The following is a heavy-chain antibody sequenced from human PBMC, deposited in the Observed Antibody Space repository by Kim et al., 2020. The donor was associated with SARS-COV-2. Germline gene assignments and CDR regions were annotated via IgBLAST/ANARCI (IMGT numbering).Heavy chain of an antibody. V-gene: IGHV3-21*01. J-gene: IGHJ6*02. Sequence: GGSLRLSCAASGFTFSSYSMNWVRQAPGKGLEWVSSISSSSSYIYYADSVKGRFTISRDNAKNSLYLQMNSLRAEDTAVYYCARDQKQQLSRQYYYYYGMDVWGQGTTVTVSS. CDR1: GFTFSSYS. CDR3: ARDQKQQLSRQYYYYYGMDV. CDR2: ISSSSSYI. D-gene: IGHD6-13*01.